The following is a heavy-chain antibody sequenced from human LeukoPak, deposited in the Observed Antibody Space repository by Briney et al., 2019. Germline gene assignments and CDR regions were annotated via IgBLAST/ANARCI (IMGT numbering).Heavy chain of an antibody. D-gene: IGHD4-23*01. CDR3: AKDFDTTVVLDAFDM. J-gene: IGHJ3*02. V-gene: IGHV3-23*01. CDR2: IRGNGGST. CDR1: AFSFSNYA. Sequence: GGSLRLSCAASAFSFSNYAMNWVCHAPGKGLEWVSSIRGNGGSTYYAASVKGRFVISRDNSKNTLYLQMMGLRAEDTAVYYCAKDFDTTVVLDAFDMWGQGTLVAVSS.